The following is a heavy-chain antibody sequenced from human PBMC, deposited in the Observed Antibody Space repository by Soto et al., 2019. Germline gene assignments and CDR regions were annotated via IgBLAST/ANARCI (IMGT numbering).Heavy chain of an antibody. D-gene: IGHD6-6*01. J-gene: IGHJ3*02. CDR1: GFTFSSYA. CDR3: AKVIGMSIAARPSNDAFDI. Sequence: GGSLRLSCAASGFTFSSYAMSWVRQAPGKGLEWVSAISGSGGSTYYADSVKGRFTISRDNSKNTLYLQMNSLRAEDTAVYDCAKVIGMSIAARPSNDAFDIWGQGTMVTV. V-gene: IGHV3-23*01. CDR2: ISGSGGST.